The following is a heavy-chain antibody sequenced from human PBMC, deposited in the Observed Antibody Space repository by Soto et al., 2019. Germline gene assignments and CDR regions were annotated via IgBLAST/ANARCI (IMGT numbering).Heavy chain of an antibody. J-gene: IGHJ6*02. D-gene: IGHD3-22*01. Sequence: PGGSLRLSCTASGFTFGDYAMSWVRQAPGKGLEWVGFIRSKAYGGTTEYAASVKGRFTISRDDSKSIAYLQMNSLKTEDTAVYYCTRSSYYYDSWRFYYYYGMDVWGQGTTVTVSS. V-gene: IGHV3-49*04. CDR1: GFTFGDYA. CDR3: TRSSYYYDSWRFYYYYGMDV. CDR2: IRSKAYGGTT.